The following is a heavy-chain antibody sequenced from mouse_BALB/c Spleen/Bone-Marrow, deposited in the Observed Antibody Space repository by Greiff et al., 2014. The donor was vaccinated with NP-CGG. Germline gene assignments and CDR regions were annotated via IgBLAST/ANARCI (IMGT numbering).Heavy chain of an antibody. J-gene: IGHJ4*01. CDR2: IDPANGFA. CDR1: GFNIKDTY. D-gene: IGHD2-10*01. CDR3: ARAYYGNYPYVTDY. Sequence: EVQLQQSGAELVKPGASVKLSCTASGFNIKDTYIHWVNQRPEQGLEWIGRIDPANGFAKYDPKFQGKATITADTSSNTAYLHLSSLTSEDTAVYYCARAYYGNYPYVTDYWGQGTSVTVSS. V-gene: IGHV14-3*02.